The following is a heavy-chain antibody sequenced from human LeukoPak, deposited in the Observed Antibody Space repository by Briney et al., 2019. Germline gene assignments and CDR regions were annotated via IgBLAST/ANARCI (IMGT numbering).Heavy chain of an antibody. CDR1: GYTLTELS. CDR2: FDPEDGET. V-gene: IGHV1-24*01. CDR3: ATMVRVDTAMVTLPFDY. D-gene: IGHD5-18*01. J-gene: IGHJ4*02. Sequence: GASVKVSCKVSGYTLTELSMHWVRQAPGKGLEWMGGFDPEDGETIYAQKFQGRVTMTEDTSTDTAYMELSSLRSEDTAVYYCATMVRVDTAMVTLPFDYWGQGTLVTVSS.